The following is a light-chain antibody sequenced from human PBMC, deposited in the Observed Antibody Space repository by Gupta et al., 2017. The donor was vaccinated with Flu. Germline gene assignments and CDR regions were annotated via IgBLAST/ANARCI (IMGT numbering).Light chain of an antibody. V-gene: IGKV3-15*01. CDR3: QQEFKWAPLT. CDR1: QSVSSN. J-gene: IGKJ4*01. Sequence: ASMYGTPGARATLSVRAGQSVSSNLAWYQETPGQVLGLLIYGASTRATGIPAGFSGSGGGREFTLTISSRLSEEFAVYYCQQEFKWAPLTFGGGTKVEIK. CDR2: GAS.